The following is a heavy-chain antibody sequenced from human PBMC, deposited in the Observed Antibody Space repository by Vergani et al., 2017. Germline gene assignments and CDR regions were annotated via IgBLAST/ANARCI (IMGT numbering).Heavy chain of an antibody. D-gene: IGHD3-10*01. CDR2: IYTSGST. CDR3: ARDETYYYGSGSYKPTSDAFDI. V-gene: IGHV4-4*07. J-gene: IGHJ3*02. CDR1: GGSISSYY. Sequence: QVQLQESGPGLVKPSETLSLTCTVSGGSISSYYWSWIRQPAGQGLEWIGRIYTSGSTNYNPSLKSRVTMSVDTSKNQFSLKLSSVTAADTAVYYCARDETYYYGSGSYKPTSDAFDIGGQGTMVTVSS.